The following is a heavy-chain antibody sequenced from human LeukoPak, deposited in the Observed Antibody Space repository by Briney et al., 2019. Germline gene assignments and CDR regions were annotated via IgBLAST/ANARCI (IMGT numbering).Heavy chain of an antibody. Sequence: GGSLRLSCAASGFTVSSNYMSWVRQAPGKGLEWVSVIYSGGRTYYADSVKGRFTISRDNSKNTLYLQMNSLRAEDTAVYYCARDGLNGHSSVWYSYFVYWGQGIMVTVSS. D-gene: IGHD6-19*01. CDR2: IYSGGRT. CDR3: ARDGLNGHSSVWYSYFVY. CDR1: GFTVSSNY. J-gene: IGHJ4*02. V-gene: IGHV3-66*01.